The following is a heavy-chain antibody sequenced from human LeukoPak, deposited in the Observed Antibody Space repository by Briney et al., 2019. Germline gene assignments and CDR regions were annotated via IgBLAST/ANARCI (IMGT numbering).Heavy chain of an antibody. CDR1: GFTVSNWA. CDR3: ARGYCSSTSCYNDY. D-gene: IGHD2-2*02. V-gene: IGHV3-30*04. Sequence: GRSLRLSCVASGFTVSNWAIHWVRQAPGKGLEWVAAISYDGSNKFYADSVKGRFTISRDNSKNSLDLQMNSLRAEDTAVYYCARGYCSSTSCYNDYWGQGTLVTVSS. CDR2: ISYDGSNK. J-gene: IGHJ4*02.